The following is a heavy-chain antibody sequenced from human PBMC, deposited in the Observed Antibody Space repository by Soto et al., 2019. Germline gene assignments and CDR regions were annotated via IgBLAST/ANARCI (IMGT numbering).Heavy chain of an antibody. J-gene: IGHJ4*02. CDR2: IYFNGTT. D-gene: IGHD3-10*01. CDR1: GVTLSGYY. V-gene: IGHV4-59*01. Sequence: LSLTCTVSGVTLSGYYWSWIRQTPGKTLEWIGCIYFNGTTNYNPSLKSRVTISLDMSKNQFSLKLRSVTAADTAVYHCARGKGTHKYWGRGALVTVS. CDR3: ARGKGTHKY.